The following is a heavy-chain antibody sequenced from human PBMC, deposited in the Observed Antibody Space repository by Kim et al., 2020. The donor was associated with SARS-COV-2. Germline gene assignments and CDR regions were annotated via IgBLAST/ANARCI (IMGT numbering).Heavy chain of an antibody. CDR2: IYYSGST. J-gene: IGHJ3*02. CDR1: GGSISSYY. V-gene: IGHV4-59*01. CDR3: ARGRSSPDAFDI. Sequence: SETLSLTCTVSGGSISSYYWSWIRQPPGKGLEWIGYIYYSGSTNYNPSLKSRVTISVDTSKNQFSLKLSSVTAADTAVYYCARGRSSPDAFDIWGQGTMVTVSS. D-gene: IGHD6-13*01.